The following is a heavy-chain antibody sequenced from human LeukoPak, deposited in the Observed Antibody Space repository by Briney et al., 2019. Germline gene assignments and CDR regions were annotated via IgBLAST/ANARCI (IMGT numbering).Heavy chain of an antibody. D-gene: IGHD4-17*01. CDR3: ATNYGDYVNWFDP. Sequence: GGSLRLSCAASGFTFSSYAMSWVRQAPGQGLDWVSSISASGSSTWYVDSVKGRFIIYRDNSKNTLSLQMNSLRAEDTAIYYCATNYGDYVNWFDPWGQGTLVTVSS. J-gene: IGHJ5*02. V-gene: IGHV3-23*01. CDR2: ISASGSST. CDR1: GFTFSSYA.